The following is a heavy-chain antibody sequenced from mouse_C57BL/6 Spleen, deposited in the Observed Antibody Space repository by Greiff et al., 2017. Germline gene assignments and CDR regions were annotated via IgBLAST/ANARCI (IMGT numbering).Heavy chain of an antibody. V-gene: IGHV5-6*01. J-gene: IGHJ4*01. CDR1: GFTFSSYG. CDR3: ARHEGHHYYGDAMDY. Sequence: VQLKESGGDLVKPGGSLKLSCAASGFTFSSYGMSWVRQTPDKRLEWVATISSGGSYTYYPDSVKGRFTISRDNAKNTLYLQMSSLKSEDTAMYYCARHEGHHYYGDAMDYWGQGTSVTVAS. CDR2: ISSGGSYT. D-gene: IGHD1-2*01.